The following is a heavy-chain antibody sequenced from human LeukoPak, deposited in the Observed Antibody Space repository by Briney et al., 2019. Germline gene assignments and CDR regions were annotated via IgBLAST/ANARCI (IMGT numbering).Heavy chain of an antibody. CDR1: EFTFNNYA. CDR2: VRGTGDMT. CDR3: AKGLSASGRLNAFDL. J-gene: IGHJ3*01. Sequence: GGSLRLSSVASEFTFNNYAMNWVRQGPGGGLEWVSAVRGTGDMTYQTDSVKGRFTISRDNSKNTVYLQMNSLRVEDTAVYFCAKGLSASGRLNAFDLWGQGTMVTVSS. V-gene: IGHV3-23*01. D-gene: IGHD3-3*01.